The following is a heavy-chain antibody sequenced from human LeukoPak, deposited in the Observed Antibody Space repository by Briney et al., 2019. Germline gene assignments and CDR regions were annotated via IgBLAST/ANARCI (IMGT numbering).Heavy chain of an antibody. CDR1: GGTFSSYA. J-gene: IGHJ3*02. D-gene: IGHD3-22*01. V-gene: IGHV1-69*05. CDR3: ARRENYDSSGYPQDAFDI. CDR2: IIPIFGTA. Sequence: GASVKVSCKXSGGTFSSYAISWVRQAPGQGLEWMGRIIPIFGTANYAQKFQGRVTITTDESTSTAYMELSSLRSEDTAVYYCARRENYDSSGYPQDAFDIWGQGTMVTVSS.